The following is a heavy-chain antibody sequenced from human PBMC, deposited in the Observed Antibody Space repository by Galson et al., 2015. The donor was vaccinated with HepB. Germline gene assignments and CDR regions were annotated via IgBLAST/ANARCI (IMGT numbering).Heavy chain of an antibody. CDR3: ARVGYCSSASCYLDYGDYVQYYFDY. D-gene: IGHD2-2*01. Sequence: TLSLTCTVSGGSISSGGYYWSWIRQHPGKGLEWIGYIYYSGSAYYNPSLKSRVSISVDTSKNQFSLSLTSVTAADTAVYYCARVGYCSSASCYLDYGDYVQYYFDYWGQGTLVTVSS. V-gene: IGHV4-31*03. CDR2: IYYSGSA. J-gene: IGHJ4*02. CDR1: GGSISSGGYY.